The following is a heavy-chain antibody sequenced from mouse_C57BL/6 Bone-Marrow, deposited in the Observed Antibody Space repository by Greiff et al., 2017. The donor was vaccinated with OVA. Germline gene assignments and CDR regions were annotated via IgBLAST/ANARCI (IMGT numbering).Heavy chain of an antibody. Sequence: EVKLMESGGGLVQPGGSLKLSCAASGFTFSDYYMYWVRQTPEKRLEWVAYISNGGGSTYYPDTVKGRFTISRDNAKNTLYLQMSRLKSEDTAMYYCARRSLVYYYAMDYWGQGTSVTVSS. CDR2: ISNGGGST. CDR1: GFTFSDYY. CDR3: ARRSLVYYYAMDY. V-gene: IGHV5-12*01. J-gene: IGHJ4*01. D-gene: IGHD2-12*01.